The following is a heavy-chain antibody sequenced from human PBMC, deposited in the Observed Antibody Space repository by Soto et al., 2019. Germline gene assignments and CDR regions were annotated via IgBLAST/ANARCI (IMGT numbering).Heavy chain of an antibody. J-gene: IGHJ6*02. V-gene: IGHV3-74*01. CDR2: INSDGSST. D-gene: IGHD2-2*01. CDR3: ATDIVVVPAATYGGMDV. CDR1: GFTFSSDW. Sequence: EVQLVESGGGLVQPGGSLRLSCAASGFTFSSDWMHWVRQAPGKGLVWVSRINSDGSSTSYADSVKGRVTISRDNAKNTLYLQMNSLRAEDTAVYYCATDIVVVPAATYGGMDVWGHGTTVTVSS.